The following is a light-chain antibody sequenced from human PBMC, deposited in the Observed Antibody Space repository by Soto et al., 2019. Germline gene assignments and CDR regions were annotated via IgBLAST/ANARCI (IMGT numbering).Light chain of an antibody. CDR2: AAS. CDR3: QKHNGAPFT. CDR1: QGISTY. Sequence: DIQMTQSPSSLSVSIGDRVTITCRASQGISTYLAWYQQKPGKVPKLLIYAASTLQSGVPSRFSGSGSGTDFTLTINNLQPEDVATYYCQKHNGAPFTFGPGTNVDI. J-gene: IGKJ3*01. V-gene: IGKV1-27*01.